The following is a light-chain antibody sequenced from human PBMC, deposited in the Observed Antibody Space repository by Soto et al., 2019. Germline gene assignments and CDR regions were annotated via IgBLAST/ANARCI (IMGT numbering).Light chain of an antibody. Sequence: QTVVTQEPSLTVSPGGTVTLTCASSTGPVTFGFYPNWFQQKPVQAPRPLIYSTINKHSWTPARFSGSLLGGRAALTLSGVQPEDEAEYYCLRYYNDAQPHWVFGGGTKLTVL. V-gene: IGLV7-43*01. CDR3: LRYYNDAQPHWV. J-gene: IGLJ3*02. CDR1: TGPVTFGFY. CDR2: STI.